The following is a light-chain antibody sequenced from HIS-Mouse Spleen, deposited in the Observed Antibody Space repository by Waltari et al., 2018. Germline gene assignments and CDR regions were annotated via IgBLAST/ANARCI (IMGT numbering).Light chain of an antibody. V-gene: IGLV2-23*01. CDR2: EGS. J-gene: IGLJ1*01. CDR1: SSDVGSYNL. Sequence: QSALTQPASVSGSPGQSNTISCTGTSSDVGSYNLVSWYQQHPGKAPKLMLYEGSKRPSGVSNRFSGSKSGNTASLTISGLQAEDEADYYCCSYAGSSTYVFGTGTKVTVL. CDR3: CSYAGSSTYV.